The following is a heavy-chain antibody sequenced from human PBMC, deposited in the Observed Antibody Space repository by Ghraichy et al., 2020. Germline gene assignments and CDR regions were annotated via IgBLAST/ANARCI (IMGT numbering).Heavy chain of an antibody. V-gene: IGHV1-69*04. CDR1: GGTFSSYA. D-gene: IGHD4-17*01. CDR2: IIPILGIA. Sequence: SVKVSCKASGGTFSSYAISWVRQAPGQGLEWMGRIIPILGIANYAQKFQGRVTITADKSTSTAYMELSSLRSEDTAVYYCARPDYAHTGGNYYYYGMDVWGQGTTVTVSS. CDR3: ARPDYAHTGGNYYYYGMDV. J-gene: IGHJ6*02.